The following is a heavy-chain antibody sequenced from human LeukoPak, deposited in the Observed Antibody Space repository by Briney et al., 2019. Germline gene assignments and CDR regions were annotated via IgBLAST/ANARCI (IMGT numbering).Heavy chain of an antibody. D-gene: IGHD3-10*02. CDR2: IWYDGSNK. V-gene: IGHV3-33*08. Sequence: TGGSLRLSRAASGFTFSSYAMSWVRQAPGKGLEWVAVIWYDGSNKYYADSVKGRFTISRDNSKNTLYLQMNSLRAEDTAVYYCARDSRITMMGDYAFDIWGQGTMVTVSS. CDR3: ARDSRITMMGDYAFDI. J-gene: IGHJ3*02. CDR1: GFTFSSYA.